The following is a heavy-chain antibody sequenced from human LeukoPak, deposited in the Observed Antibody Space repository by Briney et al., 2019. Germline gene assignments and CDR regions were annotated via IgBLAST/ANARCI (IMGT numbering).Heavy chain of an antibody. D-gene: IGHD6-6*01. CDR2: ISSSGSTM. CDR1: GFTFSSYE. J-gene: IGHJ4*02. CDR3: TRTPTPGYSSSSSKYY. V-gene: IGHV3-48*03. Sequence: GGSLRLSCAASGFTFSSYEMNWVRQAPGKGLEWVSYISSSGSTMYYADSVKGRFTISRDNAKNSLYLQMNSLRAEDTAVYYCTRTPTPGYSSSSSKYYWGQGTLVTVSS.